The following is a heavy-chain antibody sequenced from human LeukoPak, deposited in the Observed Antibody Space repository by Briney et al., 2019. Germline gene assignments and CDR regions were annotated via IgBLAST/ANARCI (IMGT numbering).Heavy chain of an antibody. CDR3: ARVVKIVVVPAALLGDYYFDY. CDR1: GGSISSGGYY. J-gene: IGHJ4*02. D-gene: IGHD2-2*01. Sequence: SETLSLTCTVSGGSISSGGYYWSWIRQHPGKGLEWIPYIYYSGSTYYNPSLKSRVTISVDTSKNQFSLKLSSVTAADTAVYYCARVVKIVVVPAALLGDYYFDYWGQGTLVTVSS. CDR2: IYYSGST. V-gene: IGHV4-31*03.